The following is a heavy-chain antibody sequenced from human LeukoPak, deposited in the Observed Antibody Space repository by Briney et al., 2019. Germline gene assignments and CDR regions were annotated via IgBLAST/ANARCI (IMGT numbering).Heavy chain of an antibody. CDR2: IYYSGST. V-gene: IGHV4-59*01. D-gene: IGHD3-9*01. CDR3: AREYYDILTGYYSGPDY. Sequence: SETLSLTCTVSGGSISSYYWSWIRQPPGKGLEWIGYIYYSGSTNYNPSLKSRVTISVDTSKNQFSLKLSSVTAADTAVYYCAREYYDILTGYYSGPDYWGQGTLVTVSS. J-gene: IGHJ4*02. CDR1: GGSISSYY.